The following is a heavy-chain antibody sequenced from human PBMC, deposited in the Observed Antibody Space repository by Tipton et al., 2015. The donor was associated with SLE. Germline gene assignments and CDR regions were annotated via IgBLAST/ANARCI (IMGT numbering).Heavy chain of an antibody. CDR1: RGSISSTYW. V-gene: IGHV4-4*02. CDR2: INYSGTT. Sequence: TLSLTCAASRGSISSTYWWTWVRQSPGRGLEWIGDINYSGTTNYNPSLSSRVTISLDKSRDRFYLILTSVTAEDTAVYYCTTARTGCSRNSCYLDNWGRGTLVTVSS. D-gene: IGHD2-2*01. CDR3: TTARTGCSRNSCYLDN. J-gene: IGHJ4*02.